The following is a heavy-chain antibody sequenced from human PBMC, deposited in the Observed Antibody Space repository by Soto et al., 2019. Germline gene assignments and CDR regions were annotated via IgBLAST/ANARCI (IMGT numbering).Heavy chain of an antibody. CDR3: AGDSRYCISTSCHRPAPDY. CDR1: GYTFTSYG. Sequence: ASVKVSCKASGYTFTSYGISWVRQDPGQGLEWMGWISAYNGNTNYAQKLQGRVTMTTDTSTSTAYMELRSLRSDDTAVYYCAGDSRYCISTSCHRPAPDYWGQGTLVTVSS. CDR2: ISAYNGNT. V-gene: IGHV1-18*01. D-gene: IGHD2-2*01. J-gene: IGHJ4*02.